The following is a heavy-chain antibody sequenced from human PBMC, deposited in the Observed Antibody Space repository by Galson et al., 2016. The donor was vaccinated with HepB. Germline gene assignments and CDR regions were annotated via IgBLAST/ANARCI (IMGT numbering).Heavy chain of an antibody. J-gene: IGHJ4*01. CDR1: GDSVNSSSYY. CDR3: VSFWDDFWSGSEIDY. V-gene: IGHV4-39*01. D-gene: IGHD3-3*01. CDR2: IYYRRST. Sequence: SETLSLTCSVSGDSVNSSSYYWGWIRQPPGKGLEWIGSIYYRRSTYYNPSLKSRITIAVDASKNQFSLNLRSVIAADTAVYYCVSFWDDFWSGSEIDYWGHGTLVTVSS.